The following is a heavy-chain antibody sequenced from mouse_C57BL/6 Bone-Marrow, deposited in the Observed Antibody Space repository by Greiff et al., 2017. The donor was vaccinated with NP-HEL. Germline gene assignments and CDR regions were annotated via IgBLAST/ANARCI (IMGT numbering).Heavy chain of an antibody. CDR2: IYPRSGNP. CDR1: GYTFTSYG. V-gene: IGHV1-81*01. Sequence: VQLQESGAELARPGASVKLSCQASGYTFTSYGISWVKQRTGQGLEWIGEIYPRSGNPYYHEKLKGKATLTADKSSSTAYMELRSLTSEDSAVYCCATFYYGSSNWYFDVWGTGTTVTVSS. J-gene: IGHJ1*03. D-gene: IGHD1-1*01. CDR3: ATFYYGSSNWYFDV.